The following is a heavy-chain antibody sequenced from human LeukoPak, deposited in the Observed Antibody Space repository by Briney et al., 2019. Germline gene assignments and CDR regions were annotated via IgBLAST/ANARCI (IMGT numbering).Heavy chain of an antibody. CDR3: ARLDSIAVAGDY. D-gene: IGHD6-19*01. CDR2: ISSSSNYI. V-gene: IGHV3-21*01. J-gene: IGHJ4*02. CDR1: GFTFSSYS. Sequence: PGGSLRLSCAASGFTFSSYSMNWVRQAPGKGLEWVSPISSSSNYIYYADSVKGRFTISRDNAKNSLYLQMNSLRAEDTAVYYCARLDSIAVAGDYWGQGTLVTVSS.